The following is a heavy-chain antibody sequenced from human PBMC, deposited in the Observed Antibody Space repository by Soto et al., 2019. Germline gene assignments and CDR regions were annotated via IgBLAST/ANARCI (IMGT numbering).Heavy chain of an antibody. V-gene: IGHV3-23*01. D-gene: IGHD1-26*01. CDR3: AKNQGVELVPLATVDWFDP. CDR1: GFIFENFG. CDR2: ISGSGFKK. J-gene: IGHJ5*02. Sequence: GGSLGLSCAASGFIFENFGMSWVRQAPGKGLEWISSISGSGFKKYYADSVKGRFTISRDNSKSTVYLELNNLSAEDTAVYHCAKNQGVELVPLATVDWFDPWGQGSVVTVSS.